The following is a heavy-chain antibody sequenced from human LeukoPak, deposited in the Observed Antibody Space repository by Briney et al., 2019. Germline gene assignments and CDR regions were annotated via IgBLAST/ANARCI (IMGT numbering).Heavy chain of an antibody. V-gene: IGHV4-4*02. Sequence: SETLSLTCAVSGGSISSSNWWSWVRQPPGKGLEWIGEIYHSGSTNYNPSLKSRVTISVDKSKNQFSLKLSSVTAADTAVYYCARGVRSDCYSCFDYWGQGTLVTVSS. CDR1: GGSISSSNW. CDR2: IYHSGST. CDR3: ARGVRSDCYSCFDY. D-gene: IGHD2-15*01. J-gene: IGHJ4*02.